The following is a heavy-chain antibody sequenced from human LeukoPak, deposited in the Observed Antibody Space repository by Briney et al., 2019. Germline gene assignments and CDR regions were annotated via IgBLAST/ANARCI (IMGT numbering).Heavy chain of an antibody. CDR2: ISGSGGST. CDR3: AKDHGGYYYDSSGYYY. D-gene: IGHD3-22*01. Sequence: GSLRLSCAASGFTFSSYAMSWVRQAPGKGLEWVSAISGSGGSTYYADSVKGRFTISGDNSKNTLYLQMNSLRAEDTAVYYCAKDHGGYYYDSSGYYYLSQGTLVTVSS. CDR1: GFTFSSYA. J-gene: IGHJ4*02. V-gene: IGHV3-23*01.